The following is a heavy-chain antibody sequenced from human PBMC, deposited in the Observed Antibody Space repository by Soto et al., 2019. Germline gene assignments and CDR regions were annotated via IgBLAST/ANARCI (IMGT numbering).Heavy chain of an antibody. CDR1: GFTFSSYW. D-gene: IGHD6-19*01. J-gene: IGHJ4*02. Sequence: GGSLRLSCAASGFTFSSYWMHWVRQAPGKGLVWVSRINSDGSSTSYADSVKGRFTISRDNAKNTLYLQMNSLRAEDTAVYYCARQGIAVANDYWGQGTLVTVSS. CDR3: ARQGIAVANDY. V-gene: IGHV3-74*01. CDR2: INSDGSST.